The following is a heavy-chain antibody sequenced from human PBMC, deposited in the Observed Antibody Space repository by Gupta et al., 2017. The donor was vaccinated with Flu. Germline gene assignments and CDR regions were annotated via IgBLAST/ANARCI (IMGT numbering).Heavy chain of an antibody. V-gene: IGHV3-30*18. CDR2: ISYDGSNK. CDR1: G. Sequence: GMHWVRQAPGKGLEWVAVISYDGSNKYYADSVKGRFTISRDNSKNTLYLQMNSLRAEDTAVYYCAKENYYYDNSGIDYWGQGTLVTVSS. CDR3: AKENYYYDNSGIDY. D-gene: IGHD3-22*01. J-gene: IGHJ4*02.